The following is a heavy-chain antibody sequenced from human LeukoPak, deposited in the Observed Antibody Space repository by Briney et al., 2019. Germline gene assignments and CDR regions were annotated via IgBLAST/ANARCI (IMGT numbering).Heavy chain of an antibody. D-gene: IGHD5-24*01. CDR1: GFTFSDYY. V-gene: IGHV3-11*01. CDR2: ISSSGSTV. CDR3: ARIREVIGTDWFDP. J-gene: IGHJ5*02. Sequence: LEGSLRLSCVASGFTFSDYYMSWIRQAPGKGLEWISYISSSGSTVYYADSVKGRFTISRDNAKNSLYLQMNSLRVDDTAVYYCARIREVIGTDWFDPWGQGTLVTVSS.